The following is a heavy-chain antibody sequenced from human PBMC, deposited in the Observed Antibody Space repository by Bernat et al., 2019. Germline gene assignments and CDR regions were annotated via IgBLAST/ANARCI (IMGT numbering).Heavy chain of an antibody. Sequence: QVQLVESGGGVVQPGRSLRLSCAASGFTFSSSGMHWVRQAPGKGLEWVAVISYDGSNKYYEDSGKGRFTITRDNSKNTMYLQMKSLRAEDTAVYYCAKDPSQVAAAGDYYYYYGMDVWGQGTTVTVSS. CDR2: ISYDGSNK. CDR1: GFTFSSSG. J-gene: IGHJ6*02. CDR3: AKDPSQVAAAGDYYYYYGMDV. V-gene: IGHV3-30*18. D-gene: IGHD6-19*01.